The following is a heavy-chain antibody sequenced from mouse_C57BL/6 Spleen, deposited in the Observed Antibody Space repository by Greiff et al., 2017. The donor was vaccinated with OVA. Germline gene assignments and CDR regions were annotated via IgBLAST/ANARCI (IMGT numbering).Heavy chain of an antibody. CDR1: GYTFTDYY. J-gene: IGHJ4*01. D-gene: IGHD3-2*02. Sequence: VQLQQSGPELVKPGASVKISCKASGYTFTDYYMNWVKQSHGKSLEWIGDINPNNGGTSYNQKFKGKATLTVDKSSSTAYMELRSLTSEDSAVYYCARAQADYYAMDYWGQGTSVTVSS. V-gene: IGHV1-26*01. CDR3: ARAQADYYAMDY. CDR2: INPNNGGT.